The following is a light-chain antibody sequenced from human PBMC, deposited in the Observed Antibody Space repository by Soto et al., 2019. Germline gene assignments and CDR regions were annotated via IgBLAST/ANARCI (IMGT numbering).Light chain of an antibody. CDR2: LNSDGSH. CDR3: QTWGTGIPYV. J-gene: IGLJ1*01. Sequence: QLVLTQSPSASASLGASVKLTGTLSSGHRSYAIAWHQQQPEKGPRYLMKLNSDGSHSKGDGIPDRFSGSSSGAERYLTISSLQSEDEADYYCQTWGTGIPYVFGTGTKLTVL. V-gene: IGLV4-69*01. CDR1: SGHRSYA.